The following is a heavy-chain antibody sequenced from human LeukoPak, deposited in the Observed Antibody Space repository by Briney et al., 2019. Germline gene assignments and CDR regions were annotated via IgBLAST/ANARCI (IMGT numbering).Heavy chain of an antibody. J-gene: IGHJ4*02. CDR3: ARIGGDCSSTSCYLLDY. CDR2: INWNGGST. CDR1: GFTFDDYA. Sequence: GGSLRLSCAASGFTFDDYAMHWVRQAPGKGLEWVSGINWNGGSTGYADSVKGRFTISRDNAKNSLYLQMNSLRAEDTALYHCARIGGDCSSTSCYLLDYWGQGTLVTVSS. D-gene: IGHD2-2*01. V-gene: IGHV3-20*01.